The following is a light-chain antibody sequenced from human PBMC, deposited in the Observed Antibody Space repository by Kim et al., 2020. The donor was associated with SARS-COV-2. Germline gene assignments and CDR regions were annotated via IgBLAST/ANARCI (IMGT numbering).Light chain of an antibody. J-gene: IGKJ2*01. Sequence: GERAELSCRASQSVSSRYIAWYQQRPGQAPRLLISGTSTRATGIPDRFSGSGSGTDFTLTISRLEPEDFAVYYCQKYGGTPPYTFGQGTKLEI. CDR3: QKYGGTPPYT. CDR2: GTS. CDR1: QSVSSRY. V-gene: IGKV3-20*01.